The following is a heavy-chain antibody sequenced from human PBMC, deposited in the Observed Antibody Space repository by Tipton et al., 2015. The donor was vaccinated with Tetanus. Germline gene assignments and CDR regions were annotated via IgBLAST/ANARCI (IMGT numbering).Heavy chain of an antibody. J-gene: IGHJ6*02. CDR2: INPSGGST. CDR3: ARGPTVTTAHYYYGMDV. Sequence: QSGPEVKKPGASVEVSCKASGYTFTSYYMHWVRRAPGQGLEWMGIINPSGGSTSYAQKFQGRVTMTRDTSTSTVYMELSSLRSEDTAVYYCARGPTVTTAHYYYGMDVWGQGTTVTVSS. D-gene: IGHD4-11*01. V-gene: IGHV1-46*01. CDR1: GYTFTSYY.